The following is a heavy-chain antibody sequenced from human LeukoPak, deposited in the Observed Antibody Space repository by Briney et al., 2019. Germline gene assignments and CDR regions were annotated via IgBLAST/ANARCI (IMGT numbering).Heavy chain of an antibody. Sequence: GESLKISCKGFGYSFSGYWIGWVRQMPGKGLEWMGIIYPGDSDTRYSPSFQGQVTISADKSLSTACLQWSSLKASDTAIYYCARHTGFSCGRMDVWGKGTTVTVSS. J-gene: IGHJ6*03. CDR2: IYPGDSDT. CDR3: ARHTGFSCGRMDV. V-gene: IGHV5-51*01. D-gene: IGHD5-18*01. CDR1: GYSFSGYW.